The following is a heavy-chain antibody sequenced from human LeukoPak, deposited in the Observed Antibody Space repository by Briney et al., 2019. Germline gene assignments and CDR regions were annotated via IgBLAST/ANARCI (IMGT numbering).Heavy chain of an antibody. Sequence: ASVKVSCKASGGTFSSYAISWVRQAPGQGLECMGWINPNSGGTNYAQKFQGRVTMTRDTSISTAYMELSRLRSDDTAVYYCARDMVVTATRNYYYYMDVWGKGTTVSVSS. V-gene: IGHV1-2*02. CDR2: INPNSGGT. D-gene: IGHD2-21*02. J-gene: IGHJ6*03. CDR3: ARDMVVTATRNYYYYMDV. CDR1: GGTFSSYA.